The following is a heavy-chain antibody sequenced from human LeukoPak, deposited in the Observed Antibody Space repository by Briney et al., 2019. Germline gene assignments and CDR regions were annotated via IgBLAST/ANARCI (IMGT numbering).Heavy chain of an antibody. CDR1: GHSFTSYW. CDR2: IYPGDSDT. D-gene: IGHD3-10*01. Sequence: GESLKISCKGSGHSFTSYWIGWVRQMPGRGLEWMGIIYPGDSDTRYSPSFEGQVTISVDKSSSTAYLQWSRLKASDTAIYYCARQTRDGSGSRGYFFDFWGQGTLVTVSS. J-gene: IGHJ4*02. V-gene: IGHV5-51*01. CDR3: ARQTRDGSGSRGYFFDF.